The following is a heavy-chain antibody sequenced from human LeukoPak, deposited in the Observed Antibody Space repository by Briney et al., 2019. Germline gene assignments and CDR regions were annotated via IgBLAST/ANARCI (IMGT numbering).Heavy chain of an antibody. V-gene: IGHV4-30-2*01. CDR3: ARGGLLLWFGESPYGMDV. D-gene: IGHD3-10*01. CDR2: IYHSGST. Sequence: PSQTLSLTCAVSGGSISSGGYSWSWIRQPPGKGLEWIGYIYHSGSTYYNPSLKSRVTISVDRSKNQFSLELSSVTAADTAVYYCARGGLLLWFGESPYGMDVWGQGTTVTVSS. CDR1: GGSISSGGYS. J-gene: IGHJ6*02.